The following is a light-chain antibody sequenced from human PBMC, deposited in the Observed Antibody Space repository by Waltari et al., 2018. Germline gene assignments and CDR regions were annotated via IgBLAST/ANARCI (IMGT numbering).Light chain of an antibody. V-gene: IGKV1-33*01. J-gene: IGKJ4*01. CDR2: DAS. CDR1: QDINNY. Sequence: DIQMTQSPSSLSASVGDSVTITCQASQDINNYLKWYQQKPGKAPKLLIYDASNLETGVPSRFSGSGSGTTFTFTISSLQPEDIATYYCQQFHSLLTFGGGTKVEIK. CDR3: QQFHSLLT.